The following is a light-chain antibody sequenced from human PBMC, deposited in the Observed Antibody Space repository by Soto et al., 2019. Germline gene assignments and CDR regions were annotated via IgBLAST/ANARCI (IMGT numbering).Light chain of an antibody. CDR1: SSDIGGYRY. CDR2: DVS. V-gene: IGLV2-11*01. CDR3: CSYAGSYV. Sequence: QSALTQPRSVSGSPGQSVTISCTGSSSDIGGYRYVSWYQQYPGKAPKLMIYDVSQRPSGVPDRFSGSTSGNTASLTISGLQAEDEADYHCCSYAGSYVFGTGTKVTVL. J-gene: IGLJ1*01.